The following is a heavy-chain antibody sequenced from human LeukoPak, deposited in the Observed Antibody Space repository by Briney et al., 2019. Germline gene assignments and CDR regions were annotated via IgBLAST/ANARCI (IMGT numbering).Heavy chain of an antibody. CDR2: INHSGRT. CDR3: ARDACSSINCPLRF. CDR1: GGSLSGSY. D-gene: IGHD2-2*01. Sequence: SETLSLTCAVSGGSLSGSYCTWVRQSPEEGLEWIGEINHSGRTNYNPSLQSRVTISLDTTRSQFSLILRSVAAADTAVYYFARDACSSINCPLRFWGQGTLVTVSS. J-gene: IGHJ4*02. V-gene: IGHV4-34*01.